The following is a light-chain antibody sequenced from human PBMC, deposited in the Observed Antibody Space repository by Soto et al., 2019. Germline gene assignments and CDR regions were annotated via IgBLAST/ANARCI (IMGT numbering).Light chain of an antibody. V-gene: IGLV2-23*02. CDR3: GSYVHPNTLG. CDR1: SSDFGTYNL. J-gene: IGLJ3*02. CDR2: EVT. Sequence: QSVLTQPASVSGSPGQSITISCTETSSDFGTYNLVSWYQQNPGKAPKLMIYEVTKRPSGVSNRFSGSQSGNTASLTISGLQAEDEADYYYGSYVHPNTLGFGGGTQLTVL.